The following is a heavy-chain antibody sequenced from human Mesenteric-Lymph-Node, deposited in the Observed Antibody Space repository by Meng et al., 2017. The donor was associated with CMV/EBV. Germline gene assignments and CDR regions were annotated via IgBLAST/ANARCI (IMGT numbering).Heavy chain of an antibody. J-gene: IGHJ6*02. CDR2: ISSYNGNA. D-gene: IGHD3-22*01. Sequence: ASVKVSCKASGYTFTSYDINWVRQATGQGLEWMGWISSYNGNANYALKLQGRVTMTTERSTSTAYMALKGLRSDAAAVYYWARGYCDSSGFGYYNGMDVWGQGTTVTVSS. CDR1: GYTFTSYD. V-gene: IGHV1-18*01. CDR3: ARGYCDSSGFGYYNGMDV.